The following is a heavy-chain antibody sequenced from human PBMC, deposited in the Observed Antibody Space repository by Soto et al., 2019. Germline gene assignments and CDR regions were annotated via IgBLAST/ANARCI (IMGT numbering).Heavy chain of an antibody. D-gene: IGHD3-10*01. CDR1: GGSFSGYY. V-gene: IGHV4-34*01. Sequence: PSETLSLTCAVYGGSFSGYYWSWIRQPPGKGLEWIGEINHSGSTNYNPSLKSRVTISVDTSKNQFSLKLSSVTAADTAVYYCLIGAIHYGSGSYYNFDCWGQGTLDTVSS. CDR2: INHSGST. CDR3: LIGAIHYGSGSYYNFDC. J-gene: IGHJ4*02.